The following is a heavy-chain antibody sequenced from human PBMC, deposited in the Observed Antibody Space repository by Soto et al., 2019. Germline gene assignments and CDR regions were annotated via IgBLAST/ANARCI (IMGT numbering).Heavy chain of an antibody. D-gene: IGHD2-15*01. Sequence: EVHLLESGGGLVQPGGSLRLSCAASGFSFSDYSMTWVRQAPGRGLEWVSTLTPAGTTFYADSVKGRFTISRDNYRNTQSLQMYNLGAEDTARYYCAKRATAVPTPGNYFDCWGQGTLVTVSS. V-gene: IGHV3-23*01. J-gene: IGHJ4*02. CDR3: AKRATAVPTPGNYFDC. CDR1: GFSFSDYS. CDR2: LTPAGTT.